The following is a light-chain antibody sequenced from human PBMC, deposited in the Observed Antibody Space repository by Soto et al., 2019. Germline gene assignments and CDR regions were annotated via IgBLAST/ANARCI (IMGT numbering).Light chain of an antibody. V-gene: IGKV3-20*01. Sequence: EIVLTQSPHTLSLSPGERATLSCRASQSVRNNYLAWYQQKPGQAPRFLIYDASSRATGIPDRFSGSGSGTDFTLTISRLVPEDFAVYYCQQYGSTPLTFGGGTKVDIK. CDR3: QQYGSTPLT. CDR1: QSVRNNY. CDR2: DAS. J-gene: IGKJ4*01.